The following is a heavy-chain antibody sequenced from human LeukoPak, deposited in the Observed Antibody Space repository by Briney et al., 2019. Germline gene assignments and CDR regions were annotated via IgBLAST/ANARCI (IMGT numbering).Heavy chain of an antibody. D-gene: IGHD3-22*01. V-gene: IGHV3-33*01. CDR1: GFTFSNFG. Sequence: GGSLRLSCAASGFTFSNFGMHWVRQAPGKGLEWVAFIYYHGGETYQADSVKDRFTISRDNSMNTLYLQMTGLRAEDTAVYYCAREVRYDSGRYYLAYWGQGTLVTVSS. CDR3: AREVRYDSGRYYLAY. CDR2: IYYHGGET. J-gene: IGHJ4*02.